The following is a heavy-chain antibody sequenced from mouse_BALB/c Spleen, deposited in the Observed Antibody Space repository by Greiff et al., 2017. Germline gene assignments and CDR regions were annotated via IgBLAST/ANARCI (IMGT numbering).Heavy chain of an antibody. D-gene: IGHD1-2*01. V-gene: IGHV1S130*01. CDR1: GYTFTSSW. J-gene: IGHJ2*01. Sequence: VQLQQSGSVLVRPGASVKLSCKASGYTFTSSWMHWVKQRPGQGLEWIGEIHPNSGNTNYNEKFKGKATLTVDTSSSTAYVDLSSLTSEDSAVYYCERGTTATFFDYWGQGTTLTVSS. CDR3: ERGTTATFFDY. CDR2: IHPNSGNT.